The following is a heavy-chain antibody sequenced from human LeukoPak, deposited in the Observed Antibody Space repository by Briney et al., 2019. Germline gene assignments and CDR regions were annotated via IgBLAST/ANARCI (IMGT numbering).Heavy chain of an antibody. D-gene: IGHD4-17*01. Sequence: SETLSLTCTVSGGSITSGGYYWSWIRQHPGKGLEWIGYIYYSGSTYYNPSLKSRVTISVDTSKNQFSLKLSSVTSADTAVYYCARGRSTVTTHFDYWGQGTLVTVSS. CDR1: GGSITSGGYY. CDR3: ARGRSTVTTHFDY. CDR2: IYYSGST. V-gene: IGHV4-31*03. J-gene: IGHJ4*02.